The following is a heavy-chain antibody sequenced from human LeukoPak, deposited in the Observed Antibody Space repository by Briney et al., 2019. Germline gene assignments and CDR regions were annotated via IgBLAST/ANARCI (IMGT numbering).Heavy chain of an antibody. Sequence: PGGSLRLSCAASGFTFSSYGMSWVRQAPGKGLVWVSRINSDGSSTSYADSVKGRFTISRDNAKNTLYLQMNSLRAEDTAVYYCAGRTSSGYSAFVIWGQGTMVTVSS. CDR2: INSDGSST. CDR1: GFTFSSYG. CDR3: AGRTSSGYSAFVI. D-gene: IGHD3-22*01. J-gene: IGHJ3*02. V-gene: IGHV3-74*01.